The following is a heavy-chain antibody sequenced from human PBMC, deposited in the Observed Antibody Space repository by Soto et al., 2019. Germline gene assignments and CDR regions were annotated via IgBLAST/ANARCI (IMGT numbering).Heavy chain of an antibody. Sequence: QLQLQESGPGLVKPSETLSLTCTVSGGSISSSSYYWGWIRQPPGKGLEWIGSIYYSGSTYYNPSLKSRVTIAVDTSKNQFSQKLSSVTAADTAVYYCARHQSHSSSYVDPWGQGTLVTVSS. J-gene: IGHJ5*02. CDR3: ARHQSHSSSYVDP. V-gene: IGHV4-39*01. D-gene: IGHD6-13*01. CDR2: IYYSGST. CDR1: GGSISSSSYY.